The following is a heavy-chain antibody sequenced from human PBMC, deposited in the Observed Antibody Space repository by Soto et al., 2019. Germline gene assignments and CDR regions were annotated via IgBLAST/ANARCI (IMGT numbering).Heavy chain of an antibody. CDR2: IYPGDSDI. CDR3: ARPRRRYSYGSPHYYGMDV. J-gene: IGHJ6*02. Sequence: EVQLVQSRAEVKEPGESLKISCKGSGYTFTIYWIVWVRQMPGKGLEWMGIIYPGDSDIRYSPSFQGQVTISADKSIRTASLQWSSLKDSDTAMNYCARPRRRYSYGSPHYYGMDVWGQGTTATVSS. V-gene: IGHV5-51*01. CDR1: GYTFTIYW. D-gene: IGHD5-18*01.